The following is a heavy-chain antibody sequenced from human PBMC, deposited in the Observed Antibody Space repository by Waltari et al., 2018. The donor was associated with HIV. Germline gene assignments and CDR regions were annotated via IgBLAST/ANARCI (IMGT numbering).Heavy chain of an antibody. CDR1: GFSLRSSD. CDR2: IGTAGDT. Sequence: VQLVESGGGLVQPVGSLRPSCAASGFSLRSSDWPWVRQATGKGLEWVSAIGTAGDTYYPGSVKGRFTISRENAKNSLYLQMNSLRAGDTAVYYCARGWSYGMDVWGQGTTVTVSS. V-gene: IGHV3-13*01. CDR3: ARGWSYGMDV. J-gene: IGHJ6*02.